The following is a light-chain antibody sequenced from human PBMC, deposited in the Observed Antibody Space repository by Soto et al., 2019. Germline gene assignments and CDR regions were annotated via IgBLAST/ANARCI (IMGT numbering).Light chain of an antibody. V-gene: IGLV4-69*01. Sequence: QLVLTQSPSASASLGASVKLTCTLSSGHSSYAIAWHQQQPEKGPRYLMKLNSDGSHSKGDGIPDRLSGSSSGAERYLTLSSLQSEDEGDYYCQTWGTGIQVFGGGTKLTVL. J-gene: IGLJ2*01. CDR3: QTWGTGIQV. CDR1: SGHSSYA. CDR2: LNSDGSH.